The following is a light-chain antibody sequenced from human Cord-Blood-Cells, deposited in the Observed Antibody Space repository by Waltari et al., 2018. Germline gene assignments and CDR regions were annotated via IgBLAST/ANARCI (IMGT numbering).Light chain of an antibody. Sequence: DIQMTPSPSSLSASVGDRVTITCQASQDISNYLNWYQQKPGKAPELLIYDASNLETGVPSRFSGSGSGTDFSFTISSLQPEDIATYYCQQYDNLPYTVGQGTKLEIK. CDR2: DAS. CDR3: QQYDNLPYT. J-gene: IGKJ2*01. V-gene: IGKV1-33*01. CDR1: QDISNY.